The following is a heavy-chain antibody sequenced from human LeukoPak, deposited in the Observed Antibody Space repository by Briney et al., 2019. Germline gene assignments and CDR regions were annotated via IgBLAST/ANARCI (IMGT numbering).Heavy chain of an antibody. CDR3: ARDFRGECSGGSCYLDY. V-gene: IGHV4-39*07. J-gene: IGHJ4*02. CDR1: GGSISSSSYY. Sequence: PSETLSLTCTVSGGSISSSSYYWGWIRQPPGKGLEWIGSIYYSGSTYYNPSLKSRVTTSVDTSKNQFSLKLSSVTAADTAVYYCARDFRGECSGGSCYLDYWGQGTLVTVSS. D-gene: IGHD2-15*01. CDR2: IYYSGST.